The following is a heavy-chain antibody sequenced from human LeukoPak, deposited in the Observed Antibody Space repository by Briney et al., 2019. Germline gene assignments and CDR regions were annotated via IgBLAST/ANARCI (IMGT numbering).Heavy chain of an antibody. CDR1: GFSFTTYA. CDR3: ARTVGGTVLDY. V-gene: IGHV3-66*01. Sequence: RTGGSLRLSCAASGFSFTTYAMSWVRQAPGKGLEWVSLLYSAGTTYYADSVKGRFIISRDNSKNTLYLQMSSLRVEDTAVYYCARTVGGTVLDYWGQGTLVAVSS. J-gene: IGHJ4*02. CDR2: LYSAGTT. D-gene: IGHD1-26*01.